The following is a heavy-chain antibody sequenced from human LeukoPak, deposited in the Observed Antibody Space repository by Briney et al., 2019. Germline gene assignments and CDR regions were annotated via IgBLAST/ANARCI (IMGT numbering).Heavy chain of an antibody. J-gene: IGHJ4*02. V-gene: IGHV3-33*01. Sequence: GGSLRLSCAASGFXFSSYGIHWVRQAPGQGREWVAGMWYDGSNKYYADSVKGRFTISRDNSKNTLYLQMNSLRAEDTAVYYCARDSSDGVAVDYWGQGTLVTVSS. CDR1: GFXFSSYG. CDR3: ARDSSDGVAVDY. CDR2: MWYDGSNK. D-gene: IGHD3-3*01.